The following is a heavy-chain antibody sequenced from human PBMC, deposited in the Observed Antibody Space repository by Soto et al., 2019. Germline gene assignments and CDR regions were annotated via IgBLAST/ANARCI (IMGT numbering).Heavy chain of an antibody. CDR3: ARDDEYSGNGMDV. CDR2: ILNDGSNR. V-gene: IGHV3-33*01. Sequence: QVQLVESGGGVVQPGRSLTLSCAASGFTFSNYGMHWVRQAQGKGLEWVAVILNDGSNRYHADSVKDRFTICRDNSKNTLYLQMNSLRAEDTAVYYCARDDEYSGNGMDVWGQGTTVTVS. J-gene: IGHJ6*02. D-gene: IGHD3-10*01. CDR1: GFTFSNYG.